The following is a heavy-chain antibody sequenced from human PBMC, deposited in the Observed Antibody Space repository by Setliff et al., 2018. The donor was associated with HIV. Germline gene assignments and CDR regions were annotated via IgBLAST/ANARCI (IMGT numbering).Heavy chain of an antibody. D-gene: IGHD2-21*02. CDR3: ARELYGGNSRPFDY. J-gene: IGHJ4*02. Sequence: SETLSLTCSISGGSVTSYLWHWIRQPPGKGLEWIGYIYYTGITDNNPCLEGRVTISVDTSKNQVSLRLKSVTTADTAVYYCARELYGGNSRPFDYWGQGALVTVSS. CDR2: IYYTGIT. CDR1: GGSVTSYL. V-gene: IGHV4-59*02.